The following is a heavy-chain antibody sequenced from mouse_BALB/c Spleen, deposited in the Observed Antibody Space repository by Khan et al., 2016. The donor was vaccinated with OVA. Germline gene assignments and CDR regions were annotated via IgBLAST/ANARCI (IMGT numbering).Heavy chain of an antibody. J-gene: IGHJ2*01. D-gene: IGHD1-2*01. CDR1: GYSITSGYG. CDR3: ARTARIKY. CDR2: ISYSGST. Sequence: EVQLVESGPGLVNPSQSLSLTCTFTGYSITSGYGWNWIRQFPGNKLEWMGYISYSGSTIYNPSLISRISITRDTSKNQFFLQLNSVTTEDTATYYCARTARIKYWGQGTTLTVSS. V-gene: IGHV3-2*02.